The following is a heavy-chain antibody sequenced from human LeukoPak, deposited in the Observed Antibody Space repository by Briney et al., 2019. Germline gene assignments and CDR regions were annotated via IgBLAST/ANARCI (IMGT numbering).Heavy chain of an antibody. CDR2: IYSGGST. CDR3: AKGAAGYCSSTSCSNDAFDI. J-gene: IGHJ3*02. CDR1: GFTVSRNY. Sequence: GGSLRLSCAASGFTVSRNYMNWVRQAPGKGLEWVSVIYSGGSTYYADSVRGRFTISRDNSKNTLYLQMNSLRAEDTAVYYCAKGAAGYCSSTSCSNDAFDIWGQGTMVTVSS. V-gene: IGHV3-66*01. D-gene: IGHD2-2*01.